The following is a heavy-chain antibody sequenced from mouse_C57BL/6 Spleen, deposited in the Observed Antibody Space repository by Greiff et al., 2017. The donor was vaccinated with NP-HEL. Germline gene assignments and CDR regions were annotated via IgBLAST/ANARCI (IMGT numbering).Heavy chain of an antibody. CDR3: AIYSNYTFRYAMDY. CDR2: INPNYGTT. CDR1: GYSFTDYN. J-gene: IGHJ4*01. V-gene: IGHV1-39*01. D-gene: IGHD2-5*01. Sequence: VQLQQSGPELVKPGASVKISCKASGYSFTDYNMNWVKQSNGKSLEWIGVINPNYGTTSYNQKFKGKATLTVDQSSSTAYMQLNSLTSEDSAVYYCAIYSNYTFRYAMDYWGQGTSVTVSS.